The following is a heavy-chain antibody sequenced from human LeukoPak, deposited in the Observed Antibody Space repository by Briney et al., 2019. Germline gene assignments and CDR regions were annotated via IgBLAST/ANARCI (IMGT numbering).Heavy chain of an antibody. CDR2: INHSGST. CDR3: ARGASYWFDP. J-gene: IGHJ5*02. Sequence: SETLSLTCAVYGGSFSGYYWSWLRQPPAKGREWIGEINHSGSTNYNPSLKSRVTISVDTSKNQFSLKLSSVTAADTAVYYCARGASYWFDPWGQGTLVTVSS. CDR1: GGSFSGYY. V-gene: IGHV4-34*01.